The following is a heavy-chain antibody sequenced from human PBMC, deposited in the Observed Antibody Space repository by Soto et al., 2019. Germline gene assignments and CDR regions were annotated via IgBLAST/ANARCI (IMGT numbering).Heavy chain of an antibody. D-gene: IGHD3-22*01. CDR3: YTDSYSTMIVVCFDY. CDR2: IKSKIDGGTT. V-gene: IGHV3-15*07. Sequence: EVQLVESGGGLVKPGESLRLSCAASGFTFTNAWINWVRQAPGKGLEWVGRIKSKIDGGTTDFAAPVKGRFAISRDDSQNMVYLQKTSLKIEDTAVYFCYTDSYSTMIVVCFDYWGHGTLVTVSS. J-gene: IGHJ4*01. CDR1: GFTFTNAW.